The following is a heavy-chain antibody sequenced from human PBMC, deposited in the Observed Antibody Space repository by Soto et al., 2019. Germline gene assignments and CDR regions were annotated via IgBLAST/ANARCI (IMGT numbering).Heavy chain of an antibody. Sequence: GGSLRLSCAASGFSFSTYWIHWVRQDPEKGQVWVSRIKEDGSITSYADSVKGRFTISRDNAKNTVYLQMNSLTGEDTAVYYFARGAYGPYYVYFWGQGTLVTVSS. CDR2: IKEDGSIT. J-gene: IGHJ4*02. CDR1: GFSFSTYW. D-gene: IGHD3-16*01. V-gene: IGHV3-74*01. CDR3: ARGAYGPYYVYF.